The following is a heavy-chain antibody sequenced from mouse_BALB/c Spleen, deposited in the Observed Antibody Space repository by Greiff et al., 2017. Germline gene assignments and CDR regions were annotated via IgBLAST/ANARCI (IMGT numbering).Heavy chain of an antibody. J-gene: IGHJ4*01. CDR3: AGGNYVAMDY. D-gene: IGHD2-1*01. CDR1: GYSFTGYY. V-gene: IGHV1-31*01. CDR2: INPYNGAT. Sequence: EVQLQQSGPELVKPGASVKISCKASGYSFTGYYMHWVKQSHVKSLEWIGRINPYNGATSYNQNFKDKASLTVDKSSSTAYMELHSLTSEDSAVYYCAGGNYVAMDYWGQGTSVTVSS.